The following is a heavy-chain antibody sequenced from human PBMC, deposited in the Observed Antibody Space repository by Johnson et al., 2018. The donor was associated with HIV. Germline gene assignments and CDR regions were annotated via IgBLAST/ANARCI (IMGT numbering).Heavy chain of an antibody. D-gene: IGHD6-19*01. Sequence: MLLVESGGVVVQPGGSLRLSCAASGFTFSSYDIHWVRQATGKGLESVSPIGPAADTYYPGSVKCRFTVSRDNSKNTLYLQMNSLRAEDTAVYYCAKFGEQGLVQYAFDIWGQGTMVTVSS. CDR3: AKFGEQGLVQYAFDI. J-gene: IGHJ3*02. CDR1: GFTFSSYD. V-gene: IGHV3-13*01. CDR2: IGPAADT.